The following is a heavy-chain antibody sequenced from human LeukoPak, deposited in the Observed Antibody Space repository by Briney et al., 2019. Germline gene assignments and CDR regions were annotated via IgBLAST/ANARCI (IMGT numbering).Heavy chain of an antibody. CDR3: AKGRGPGGIARHYIDY. Sequence: PGGSLRLSCAASRFTFRDYAMNWVRQPPGKGLEWVSSISGSSGNTYYTDSVKGRFTISRDNSNSTLYLQMYSLRAEDTAVYYCAKGRGPGGIARHYIDYWGQGTLVIVSS. V-gene: IGHV3-23*01. D-gene: IGHD2-21*01. CDR1: RFTFRDYA. J-gene: IGHJ4*02. CDR2: ISGSSGNT.